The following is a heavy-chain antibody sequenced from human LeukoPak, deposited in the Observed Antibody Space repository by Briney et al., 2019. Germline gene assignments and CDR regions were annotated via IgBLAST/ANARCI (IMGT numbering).Heavy chain of an antibody. D-gene: IGHD6-19*01. Sequence: PSETLSLTCAVYGGSFSGYYWSWIRQPPGKGLEGIGEINHSGSTNYNPSRKSRVAISVNTSKNQFSLKLSSVTAAATAVYYCAREAYSSGYYYGMDVWGQGTTVTVSS. J-gene: IGHJ6*02. CDR2: INHSGST. CDR1: GGSFSGYY. V-gene: IGHV4-34*01. CDR3: AREAYSSGYYYGMDV.